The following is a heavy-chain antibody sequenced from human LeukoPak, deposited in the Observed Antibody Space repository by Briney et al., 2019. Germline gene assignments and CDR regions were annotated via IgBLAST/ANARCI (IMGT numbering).Heavy chain of an antibody. J-gene: IGHJ6*02. CDR1: GGSISRSGYY. D-gene: IGHD6-6*01. Sequence: SETLSLTCTVSGGSISRSGYYWSWIRQHPGRGLEWIGYIYYSGSTYYNPSLKSRVTISVDTSKNQFSLKLSSVTAADTAVYYCARDLRSSSSSGINYYGMDVWGQGTAVTVSS. CDR3: ARDLRSSSSSGINYYGMDV. CDR2: IYYSGST. V-gene: IGHV4-31*03.